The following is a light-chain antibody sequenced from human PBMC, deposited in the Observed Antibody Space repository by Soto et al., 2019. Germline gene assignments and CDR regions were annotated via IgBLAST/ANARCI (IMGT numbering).Light chain of an antibody. CDR3: TSYEGSNIWV. V-gene: IGLV2-8*01. CDR1: SSDVGAYKY. J-gene: IGLJ3*02. Sequence: QSVLTQPPSATGSPGQSVSISCTGTSSDVGAYKYVSWYQQYPGKAPKLMIYEVSKRPSGVPDRFSGSKSGNTASLTVSGLQAEDGADYYCTSYEGSNIWVFGGGTQLTVL. CDR2: EVS.